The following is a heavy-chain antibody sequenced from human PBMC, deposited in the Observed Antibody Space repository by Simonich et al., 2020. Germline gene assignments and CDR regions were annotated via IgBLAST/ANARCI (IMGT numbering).Heavy chain of an antibody. Sequence: EVQLVESGGGLVKPGGSLRLSCAASGFTFSSYSMNWVRQAPGKGLEWVSSISSSSSYIYYADSVKDRFTNPRNNAKNSLYLQMNSLRAEDTAVYYCAGGVYCSSTSCSTYYYYGMDVWGQGTTVTVSS. CDR1: GFTFSSYS. CDR3: AGGVYCSSTSCSTYYYYGMDV. V-gene: IGHV3-21*01. CDR2: ISSSSSYI. J-gene: IGHJ6*02. D-gene: IGHD2-2*01.